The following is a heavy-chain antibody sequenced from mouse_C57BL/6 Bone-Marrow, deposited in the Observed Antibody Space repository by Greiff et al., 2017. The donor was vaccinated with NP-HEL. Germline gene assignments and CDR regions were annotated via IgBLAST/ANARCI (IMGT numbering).Heavy chain of an antibody. CDR1: GFTFSNYW. CDR3: TGRYYGLDY. J-gene: IGHJ2*01. CDR2: IRLKSDNYAT. D-gene: IGHD1-1*01. Sequence: EVQLVESGGGLVQPGGSMKLSCVASGFTFSNYWMNWVRQSPEKGLEWVAQIRLKSDNYATHYAESVKGRFTISRDDSKSSVYLQMNNLRAEDTGIYYCTGRYYGLDYWGQGTTLTVSS. V-gene: IGHV6-3*01.